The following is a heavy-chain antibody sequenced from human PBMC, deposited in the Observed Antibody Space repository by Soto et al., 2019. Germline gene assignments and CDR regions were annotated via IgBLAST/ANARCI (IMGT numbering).Heavy chain of an antibody. D-gene: IGHD3-3*01. CDR1: GGSFSGYY. J-gene: IGHJ3*02. Sequence: SETLSLTCTVYGGSFSGYYWSWIRQPPGKGLEWIGEINHSGSTNYNPSLKSRVTISVDTSKSQFSLKLSSVTAADTAVYYCARIRNYFGVGNRGSFDIWGQGTMVTVSS. CDR2: INHSGST. CDR3: ARIRNYFGVGNRGSFDI. V-gene: IGHV4-34*01.